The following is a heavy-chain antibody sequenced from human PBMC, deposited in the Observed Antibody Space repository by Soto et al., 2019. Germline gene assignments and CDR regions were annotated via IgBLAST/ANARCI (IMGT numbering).Heavy chain of an antibody. CDR1: GAPIVTDDYY. CDR3: ARIGTLLGIVTNNWFDP. CDR2: MTYSGST. V-gene: IGHV4-30-4*01. J-gene: IGHJ5*02. D-gene: IGHD1-26*01. Sequence: ASETLSLTCTVSGAPIVTDDYYWSWIRQPPGEGLEWIGYMTYSGSTYYNPSLKSRVTTSLDRSKNQISLHLSSVTAADTAVYYCARIGTLLGIVTNNWFDPWGQGALVTVSS.